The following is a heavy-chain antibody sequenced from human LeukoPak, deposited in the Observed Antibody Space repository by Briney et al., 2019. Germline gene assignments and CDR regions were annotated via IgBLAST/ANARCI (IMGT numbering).Heavy chain of an antibody. CDR3: ARTSDTAMITK. Sequence: SETLSLTCTVSGVSISSGSYYWTWIRQPAGKGLEWIGRILTSGGNSNYNPSLKSRATILVDTSKNQVSLKLTSVTAADTAVYYCARTSDTAMITKWGQGTRVTVSS. J-gene: IGHJ4*02. CDR2: ILTSGGNS. D-gene: IGHD5-18*01. V-gene: IGHV4-61*02. CDR1: GVSISSGSYY.